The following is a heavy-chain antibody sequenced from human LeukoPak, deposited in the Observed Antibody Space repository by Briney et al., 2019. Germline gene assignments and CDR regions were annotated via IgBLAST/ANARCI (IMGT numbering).Heavy chain of an antibody. CDR2: IYTSGTT. J-gene: IGHJ6*03. Sequence: HPSETLSLTCTVSGGSVRRGDYYWTWIRQPAGSGLEWIGRIYTSGTTDYNPSLRTRVTITVDASRNQFSLNLSSVTAADTAVYYCARWSGSVTARNYYYYMDVWGEGTTVTVSS. D-gene: IGHD6-6*01. CDR1: GGSVRRGDYY. V-gene: IGHV4-61*02. CDR3: ARWSGSVTARNYYYYMDV.